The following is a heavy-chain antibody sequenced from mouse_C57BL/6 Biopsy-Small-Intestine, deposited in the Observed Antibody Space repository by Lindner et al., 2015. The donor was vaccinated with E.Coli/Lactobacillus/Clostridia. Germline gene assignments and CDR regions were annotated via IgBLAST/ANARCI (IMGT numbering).Heavy chain of an antibody. D-gene: IGHD2-4*01. CDR3: ARHNYYDYDGVNYFDF. Sequence: LQESGGDLVKPGGSLKLSCATSGFTFTSFGMSWVRQTPDKRLEWVATISSGGSDTYYPDSVKGRFTISRDNAKNTLFLQMSSLKSEDTAMYYCARHNYYDYDGVNYFDFWGQGTTLTISS. V-gene: IGHV5-6*01. CDR1: GFTFTSFG. J-gene: IGHJ2*01. CDR2: ISSGGSDT.